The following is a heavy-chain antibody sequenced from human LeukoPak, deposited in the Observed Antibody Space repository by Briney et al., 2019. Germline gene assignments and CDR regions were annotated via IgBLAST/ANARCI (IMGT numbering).Heavy chain of an antibody. CDR2: ISGSGGST. CDR3: AKDLYPLSSGYLFDY. J-gene: IGHJ4*02. CDR1: GFTFTSYD. D-gene: IGHD3-22*01. V-gene: IGHV3-23*01. Sequence: PGGSLRLSCAASGFTFTSYDMSWVRQAPGKGLEWVSGISGSGGSTYYADSVKGRFTISRDNSKNTPYLQMNSLRDEDTAVYYCAKDLYPLSSGYLFDYWGQGTLVTVSS.